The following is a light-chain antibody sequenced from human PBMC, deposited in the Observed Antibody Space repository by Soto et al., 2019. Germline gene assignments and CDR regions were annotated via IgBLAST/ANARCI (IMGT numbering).Light chain of an antibody. J-gene: IGLJ2*01. Sequence: QSVLTQPPSVSAAPGQKVTISCSGSSSNIGNNYVSWYQHLPGTAPKVLMYDNNKRPSGIPDRFSGSKSGTSATLGITGLPTGDEGDYYCGTWDTSLSAVVFGGGTKLTVL. CDR3: GTWDTSLSAVV. CDR2: DNN. V-gene: IGLV1-51*01. CDR1: SSNIGNNY.